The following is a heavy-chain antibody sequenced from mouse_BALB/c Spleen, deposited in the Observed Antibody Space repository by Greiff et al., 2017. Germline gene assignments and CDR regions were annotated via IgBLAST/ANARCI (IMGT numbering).Heavy chain of an antibody. V-gene: IGHV5-4*02. Sequence: EVKLVESGGGLVKPGGSLKLSCAASGFTFSDYYMYWVRQTPEKRLEWVATISDGGSYTYYPDSVKGRFTISRDNARNILYLQMSSLRSEDTAMYYCARGSTGWYFDVWGAGTTVTVSS. CDR3: ARGSTGWYFDV. D-gene: IGHD1-1*01. J-gene: IGHJ1*01. CDR2: ISDGGSYT. CDR1: GFTFSDYY.